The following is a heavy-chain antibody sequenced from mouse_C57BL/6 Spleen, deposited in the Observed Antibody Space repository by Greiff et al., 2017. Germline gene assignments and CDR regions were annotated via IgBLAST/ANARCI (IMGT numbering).Heavy chain of an antibody. J-gene: IGHJ2*01. CDR3: ARYYYAYYFDY. CDR1: GYTFTSYW. Sequence: QVQLQQSGTELVKPGASVKLSCKASGYTFTSYWMHWVKKRPGQGLEWNGNINPSNGGTNYNEKFKRKATLPVDKYYSTAYIQLSSLTSEDSAVYYCARYYYAYYFDYWGQGTTLTVSS. D-gene: IGHD2-1*01. CDR2: INPSNGGT. V-gene: IGHV1-53*01.